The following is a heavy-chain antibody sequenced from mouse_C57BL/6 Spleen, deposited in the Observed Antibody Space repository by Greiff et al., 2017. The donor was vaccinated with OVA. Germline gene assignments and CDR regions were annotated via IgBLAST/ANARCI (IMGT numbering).Heavy chain of an antibody. V-gene: IGHV1-22*01. J-gene: IGHJ2*01. D-gene: IGHD1-1*01. CDR3: AKGGLRFYFDY. Sequence: EVQLQESGPELVKPGASVKMSCKASGYTFTDYNMHWVKQSHGKSLEWIGYINPNNGGTSYNQKFKGKATLTVNKSSSTAYMELRSLTSEDSAVYYCAKGGLRFYFDYWGQGTTLTVSS. CDR2: INPNNGGT. CDR1: GYTFTDYN.